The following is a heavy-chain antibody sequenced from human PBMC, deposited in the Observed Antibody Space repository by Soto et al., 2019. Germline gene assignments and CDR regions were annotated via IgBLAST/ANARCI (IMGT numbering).Heavy chain of an antibody. Sequence: ASVNASCKASGYTFTGYYMHWVRQAPGQGLELIGWVNPNSGGTNYAQKFQGWVTMTRDTSISTAYMELSRLRSDDTAVYYCARSEMEDWSNHPGYYYYGMDVWGQGTTVTVSS. CDR3: ARSEMEDWSNHPGYYYYGMDV. CDR2: VNPNSGGT. V-gene: IGHV1-2*04. J-gene: IGHJ6*02. D-gene: IGHD3-9*01. CDR1: GYTFTGYY.